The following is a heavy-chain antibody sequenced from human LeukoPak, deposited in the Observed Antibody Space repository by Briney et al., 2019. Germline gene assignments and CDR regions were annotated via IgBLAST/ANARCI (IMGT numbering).Heavy chain of an antibody. CDR1: GFTFSSYG. CDR3: ARASYSSGWYAGYFDY. Sequence: GGSLRLSCAASGFTFSSYGMHWVRQAPGKGLEWVAVIWYDGSNKYYADSVKGRFTISRDNSKNTLYLQMNGLRAEDTAVYYCARASYSSGWYAGYFDYWGQGTLVTVSS. V-gene: IGHV3-33*01. D-gene: IGHD6-19*01. CDR2: IWYDGSNK. J-gene: IGHJ4*02.